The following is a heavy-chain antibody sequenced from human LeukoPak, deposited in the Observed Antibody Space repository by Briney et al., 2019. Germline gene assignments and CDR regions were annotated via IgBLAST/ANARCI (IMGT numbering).Heavy chain of an antibody. J-gene: IGHJ6*02. CDR2: IYYSGST. V-gene: IGHV4-59*01. CDR1: GGSISSYY. D-gene: IGHD3-10*01. Sequence: SETLSLTCTVSGGSISSYYWSWIRRPPGKGLEWIGYIYYSGSTNYNPSLKSRVTISVDTSKNQFSLKLSSVTAADTAVYYCARGYYGSGSYYYYYYGMDVWGQGTTVTVSS. CDR3: ARGYYGSGSYYYYYYGMDV.